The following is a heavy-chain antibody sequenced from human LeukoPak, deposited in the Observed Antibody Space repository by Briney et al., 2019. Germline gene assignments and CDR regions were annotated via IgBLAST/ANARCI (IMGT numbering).Heavy chain of an antibody. CDR2: INHSGST. CDR1: GGSFSGYY. Sequence: SETLSLTCAVYGGSFSGYYWSWIRQPPGKGLEWIGEINHSGSTNYNPSLKSRVTISVDPSKNQFSLKLSSVAAADTAVYYCARGSSGGLLSIPGVPYNWFDPWGQGTLVTVSS. D-gene: IGHD2-15*01. V-gene: IGHV4-34*01. J-gene: IGHJ5*02. CDR3: ARGSSGGLLSIPGVPYNWFDP.